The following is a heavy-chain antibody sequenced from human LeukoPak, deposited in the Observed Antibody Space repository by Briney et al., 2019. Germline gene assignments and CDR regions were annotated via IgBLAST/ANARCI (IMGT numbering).Heavy chain of an antibody. V-gene: IGHV3-66*02. J-gene: IGHJ6*03. CDR3: ARLYYYYYYMDV. Sequence: PGGSLRLSCAASGFTLSSNYMSWVRQAPGKGLEWVSVIYSGGSTYYADPVKGRFTISRDNSKNTLYLQMNSLRAEDTAVYYCARLYYYYYYMDVWGKGTTVTVSS. CDR2: IYSGGST. CDR1: GFTLSSNY.